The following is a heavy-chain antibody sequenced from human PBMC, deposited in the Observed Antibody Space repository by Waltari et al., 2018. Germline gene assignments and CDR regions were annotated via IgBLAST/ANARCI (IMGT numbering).Heavy chain of an antibody. V-gene: IGHV1-2*02. CDR1: GYTFTGYY. J-gene: IGHJ4*02. CDR2: INPNSGGT. Sequence: QVQLVQSGAEVKKPGASVKVSCKASGYTFTGYYMPWGRQAPGQGLEWMGWINPNSGGTNYAQKFQGRVTMTRDTSISTAYMELSRLRSDDTAVYYCASTFKLGIMALQFDYWGQGTLVTVSS. CDR3: ASTFKLGIMALQFDY. D-gene: IGHD7-27*01.